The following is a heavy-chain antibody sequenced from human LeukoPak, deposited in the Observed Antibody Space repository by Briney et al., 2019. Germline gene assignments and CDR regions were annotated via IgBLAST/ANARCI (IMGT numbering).Heavy chain of an antibody. V-gene: IGHV3-21*01. CDR2: ISSSSSYI. Sequence: PEGSLRLSCAASGFTFSSYSMNWVRQAPGKGLEWVSSISSSSSYIYYADSVKGRFTISRDNAKNSLYLQMNSLRAEDTAVYYCARRVGATNRFDPWGQGTVVTVSS. J-gene: IGHJ5*02. D-gene: IGHD1-26*01. CDR3: ARRVGATNRFDP. CDR1: GFTFSSYS.